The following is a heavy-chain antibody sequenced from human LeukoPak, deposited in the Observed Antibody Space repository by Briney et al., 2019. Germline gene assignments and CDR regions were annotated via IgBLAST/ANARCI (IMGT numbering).Heavy chain of an antibody. CDR1: GFTFSSYN. Sequence: GGSLRLSCAASGFTFSSYNMNWVRQAPGKGLEWVSYISSSGSIIYYADSVKGRFTISRDDTKKSLYLQMNSLGADDTAVYYCARLGSIAQAGTVDYWGPGTLVTVSS. CDR2: ISSSGSII. V-gene: IGHV3-48*01. CDR3: ARLGSIAQAGTVDY. J-gene: IGHJ4*02. D-gene: IGHD6-19*01.